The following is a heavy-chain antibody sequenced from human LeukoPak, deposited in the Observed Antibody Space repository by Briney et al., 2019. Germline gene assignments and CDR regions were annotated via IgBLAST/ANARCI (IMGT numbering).Heavy chain of an antibody. V-gene: IGHV4-31*03. CDR3: ARVVVRSFDAFDI. CDR2: IYYSGST. J-gene: IGHJ3*02. D-gene: IGHD2-2*01. CDR1: GGSISSGGYY. Sequence: SETLSLTCTVPGGSISSGGYYWSWIRQHPGKGLEWIGYIYYSGSTYYNPSLKSRVTISVDTSKNQFSLKLSSVTAADTAVYYCARVVVRSFDAFDIWGQGTMVTLSS.